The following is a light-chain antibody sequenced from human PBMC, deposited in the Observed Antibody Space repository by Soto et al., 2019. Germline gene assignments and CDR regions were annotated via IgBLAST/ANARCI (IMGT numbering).Light chain of an antibody. CDR1: ETVSSSF. CDR2: GAS. V-gene: IGKV3-20*01. Sequence: EIVLTQSPGTLSLSPGERATLSCRASETVSSSFLAWYQQKPGQAPRLLIYGASTRATGIPDRFSGSGSGTDFILTISRLEPEDLGVYYCQPYDRSAWTFGQGTKVEVK. CDR3: QPYDRSAWT. J-gene: IGKJ1*01.